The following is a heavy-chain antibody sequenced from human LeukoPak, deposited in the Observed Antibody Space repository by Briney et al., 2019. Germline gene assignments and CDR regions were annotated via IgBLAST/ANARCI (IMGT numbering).Heavy chain of an antibody. J-gene: IGHJ4*02. CDR3: ARGEWLVLFRRFYFDY. Sequence: PSETLSLTCAVYGGSFSGYYWSWIRQPPGKGLEWIGEINHSGSTNYNPSLKSRVTISVDTSKNQFSLKLSSVTAADTAVYYCARGEWLVLFRRFYFDYWGQGTLVTVSS. V-gene: IGHV4-34*01. CDR1: GGSFSGYY. D-gene: IGHD6-19*01. CDR2: INHSGST.